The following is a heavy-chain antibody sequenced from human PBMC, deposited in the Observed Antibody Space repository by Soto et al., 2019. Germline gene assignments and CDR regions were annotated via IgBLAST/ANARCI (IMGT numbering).Heavy chain of an antibody. CDR2: VNPSGGHT. CDR1: GDTFTDYY. V-gene: IGHV1-46*01. D-gene: IGHD2-21*02. Sequence: QVQLMQSGAEVKKPGASVKVSCKASGDTFTDYYIHWVRQAPGQGLEWMGTVNPSGGHTTYAQHFLGRVTMTRDTSTSTLYMELTSLTSDDTAIYYCARGGHVVVVTAALDYWGQGTRVTFSS. J-gene: IGHJ4*02. CDR3: ARGGHVVVVTAALDY.